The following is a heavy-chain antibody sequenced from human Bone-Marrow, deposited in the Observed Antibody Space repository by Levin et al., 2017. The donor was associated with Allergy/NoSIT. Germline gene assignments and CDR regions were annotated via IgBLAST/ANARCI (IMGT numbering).Heavy chain of an antibody. CDR2: IKKDGSEK. J-gene: IGHJ4*02. V-gene: IGHV3-7*01. Sequence: QSSETLSLTCAASGFTLSGYWMTWVRQAPGKGLEWVANIKKDGSEKNYVESVKGRFIISRDNAKSSLYLQMNSLRAEDTAVYYCVKEIAMARWGQGTLVTVSS. CDR3: VKEIAMAR. CDR1: GFTLSGYW. D-gene: IGHD2-21*01.